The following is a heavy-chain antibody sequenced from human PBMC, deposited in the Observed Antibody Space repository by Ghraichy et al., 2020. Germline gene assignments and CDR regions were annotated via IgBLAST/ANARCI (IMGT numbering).Heavy chain of an antibody. D-gene: IGHD2-15*01. Sequence: GGSLRLSCAASGFHGYVMHWVRQAPGKGLEWVAVTSYDGSDKYYADSVKGRFTISRDNSKNTLYLQMNSLRAEDTAVYYCARARTPSLWSTYYYGMDVWGQGTTVTVSS. J-gene: IGHJ6*02. CDR3: ARARTPSLWSTYYYGMDV. CDR2: TSYDGSDK. V-gene: IGHV3-30*04. CDR1: GFHGYV.